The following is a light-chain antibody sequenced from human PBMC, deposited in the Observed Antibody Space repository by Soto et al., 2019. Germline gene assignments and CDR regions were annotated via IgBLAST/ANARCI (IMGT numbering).Light chain of an antibody. CDR3: QQYGT. CDR1: QSISSW. J-gene: IGKJ1*01. CDR2: DAS. Sequence: DIQMTQSPSTLSGSVGDRVAMTCRASQSISSWLAWYQQKPGKAPKPLIYDASSLESGVPSRFSGSGSGTEFTLTISSLQPDDFATYYCQQYGTFGQGTKVDIK. V-gene: IGKV1-5*01.